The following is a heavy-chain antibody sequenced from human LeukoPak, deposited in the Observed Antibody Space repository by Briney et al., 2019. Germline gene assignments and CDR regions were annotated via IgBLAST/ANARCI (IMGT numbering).Heavy chain of an antibody. CDR3: ARAYSYGYGYFDH. D-gene: IGHD5-18*01. CDR1: GFTFDDYG. CDR2: INRNGDTT. Sequence: GGSLRLSCAASGFTFDDYGMSWVRQVPGKGLEWVSGINRNGDTTTYGDSVKGRFTISRDNAKKSLYLQMNSLRAEDTAFYYCARAYSYGYGYFDHWGQGTLVTVSS. J-gene: IGHJ4*02. V-gene: IGHV3-20*04.